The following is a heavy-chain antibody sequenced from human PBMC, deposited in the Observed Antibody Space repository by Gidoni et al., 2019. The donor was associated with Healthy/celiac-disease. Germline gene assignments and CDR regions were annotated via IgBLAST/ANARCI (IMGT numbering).Heavy chain of an antibody. CDR1: GYSVTSYW. D-gene: IGHD3-3*01. V-gene: IGHV5-51*01. CDR3: ARHVWGDFWSGCFDL. CDR2: IYPGDSDT. Sequence: EVQLVQSGAEVKKPGESLKIYCKGSGYSVTSYWIGGVRQMPGKGLEWMGIIYPGDSDTRYSPSFQGQVTISADKSISTAYLQWSSLKASDTAMYYCARHVWGDFWSGCFDLWGRGTLVTVSS. J-gene: IGHJ2*01.